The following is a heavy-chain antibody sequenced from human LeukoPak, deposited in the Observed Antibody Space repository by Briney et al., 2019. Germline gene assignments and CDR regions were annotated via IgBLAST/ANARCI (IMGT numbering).Heavy chain of an antibody. V-gene: IGHV3-23*01. Sequence: GGSLRLSCAASGFTFSSYGMHWVRQAPGKGLEWVSGINDSGGGTYYADSVKGRFTISRDNSKNTLYLQMNSLRAEDTAVYYCSKAPYYVLPCFDSWGQGTLVTVSS. CDR2: INDSGGGT. CDR3: SKAPYYVLPCFDS. J-gene: IGHJ4*02. D-gene: IGHD3-10*02. CDR1: GFTFSSYG.